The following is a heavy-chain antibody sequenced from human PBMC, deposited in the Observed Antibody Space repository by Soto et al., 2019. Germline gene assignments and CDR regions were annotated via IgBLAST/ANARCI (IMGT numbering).Heavy chain of an antibody. J-gene: IGHJ5*02. CDR1: GFTFSSYG. CDR3: AKDPELRPSKMGINWFDP. D-gene: IGHD6-25*01. Sequence: GGSLRLSCAASGFTFSSYGMHWVRQAPGKGLEWVAVISYDGSNKYYADSVKGRFTISRDNSKNTLYLQMNSLRAEDTAVYYCAKDPELRPSKMGINWFDPWGQGTLVTVSS. V-gene: IGHV3-30*18. CDR2: ISYDGSNK.